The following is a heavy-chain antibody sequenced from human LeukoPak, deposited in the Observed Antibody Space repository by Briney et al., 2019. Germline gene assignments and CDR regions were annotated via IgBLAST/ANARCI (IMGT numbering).Heavy chain of an antibody. V-gene: IGHV1-69*13. D-gene: IGHD3-3*01. CDR2: IIPIFGTA. CDR1: GGTFSSYA. J-gene: IGHJ6*03. Sequence: SVKVSCKASGGTFSSYAISWVRQAPGQGLEWMGGIIPIFGTANYAQKFQGRVTITADESTSTAYMELSSLRSEDTAVYYCATSYDFWSGYPPYYYMDVWGKGTTVTVSS. CDR3: ATSYDFWSGYPPYYYMDV.